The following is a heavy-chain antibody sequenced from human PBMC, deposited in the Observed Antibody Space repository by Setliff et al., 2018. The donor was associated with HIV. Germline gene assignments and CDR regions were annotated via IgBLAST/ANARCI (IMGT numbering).Heavy chain of an antibody. CDR3: TRGRGSFDS. V-gene: IGHV3-23*01. Sequence: PGGSLRLSCAASGFTFSSYAMTWVRQAPGKGLEWVSAISGSGSSTYYADSVKGRFTISRDNSKNTVYLQMNSLRVEDTAMYYCTRGRGSFDSWGQGTLVTVSS. J-gene: IGHJ4*02. D-gene: IGHD1-26*01. CDR1: GFTFSSYA. CDR2: ISGSGSST.